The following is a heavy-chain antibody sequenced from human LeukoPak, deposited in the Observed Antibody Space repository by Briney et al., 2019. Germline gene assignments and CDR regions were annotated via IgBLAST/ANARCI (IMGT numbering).Heavy chain of an antibody. J-gene: IGHJ3*02. CDR1: GFTFSSYD. D-gene: IGHD3-22*01. CDR3: ARALKSGSSGNYSDAFDI. CDR2: IGTAGDT. Sequence: GGSLRLSCAASGFTFSSYDMHWVRQATGKGLEWVSAIGTAGDTYYPGSVKGRFTISRENAKNSLYLQMNSLRAGDTAVYYCARALKSGSSGNYSDAFDIWGQGTMVTVSS. V-gene: IGHV3-13*01.